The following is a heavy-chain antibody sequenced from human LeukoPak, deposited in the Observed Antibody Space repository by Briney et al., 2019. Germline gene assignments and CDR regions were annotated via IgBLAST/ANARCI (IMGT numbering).Heavy chain of an antibody. Sequence: ASVKVSCKASGYTFTSYYMHWVRQAPGQGLEWMGIINPSGGSTSYAQKFQGRVTMTRDTSTSTVYMELSSLRSEDTAVYYCAREGGTRGFGEYYYYYGMDVWGQGTTVTVSS. D-gene: IGHD3-10*01. CDR3: AREGGTRGFGEYYYYYGMDV. CDR1: GYTFTSYY. J-gene: IGHJ6*02. CDR2: INPSGGST. V-gene: IGHV1-46*01.